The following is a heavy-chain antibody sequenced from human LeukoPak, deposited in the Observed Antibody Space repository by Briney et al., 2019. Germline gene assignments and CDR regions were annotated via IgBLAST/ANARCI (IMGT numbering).Heavy chain of an antibody. J-gene: IGHJ4*02. CDR1: GFTFSSYA. CDR2: ISGSGGST. Sequence: PGGSLRLSCAASGFTFSSYAMSWVRQAPGKGLEWVSAISGSGGSTYYADSVKGRFTISRDNSKNTLYLQMNSLRAEDTAVYYCATPSRGYYYDSSGYRPLGYWGQGTLVTVSS. D-gene: IGHD3-22*01. CDR3: ATPSRGYYYDSSGYRPLGY. V-gene: IGHV3-23*01.